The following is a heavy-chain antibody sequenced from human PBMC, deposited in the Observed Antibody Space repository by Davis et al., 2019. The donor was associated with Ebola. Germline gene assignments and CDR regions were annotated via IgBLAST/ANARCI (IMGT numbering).Heavy chain of an antibody. CDR3: ASFLVPAATYYYYGMDV. J-gene: IGHJ6*02. D-gene: IGHD2-2*01. CDR1: GGSISSGDYY. V-gene: IGHV4-30-4*01. Sequence: MPSETLSLTCTVSGGSISSGDYYWSWIRKPPGKGLEWIGYIYYSGSTYYNPSLKSRVTISVDTSKNQFSLKLSSVTAADTAVYYCASFLVPAATYYYYGMDVWGQGTTVTVSS. CDR2: IYYSGST.